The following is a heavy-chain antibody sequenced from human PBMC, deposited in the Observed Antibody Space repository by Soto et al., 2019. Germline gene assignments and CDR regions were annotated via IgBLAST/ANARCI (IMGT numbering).Heavy chain of an antibody. CDR1: GFIFQTYT. CDR2: IIGADGTT. D-gene: IGHD4-17*01. V-gene: IGHV3-23*01. J-gene: IGHJ4*02. CDR3: AKEKYPDGAWDFDF. Sequence: PGGSLRLSCTASGFIFQTYTISWVRQAPGRGLEWVSSIIGADGTTHYADSVKGRFTISRDNSKNTLYLQMNSLRAEDTALYYCAKEKYPDGAWDFDFWGQGTVVTVSS.